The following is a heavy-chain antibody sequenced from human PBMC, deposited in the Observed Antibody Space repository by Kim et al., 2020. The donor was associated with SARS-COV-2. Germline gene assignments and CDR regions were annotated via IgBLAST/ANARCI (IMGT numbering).Heavy chain of an antibody. CDR3: ARVWGASPRMDV. CDR2: LSAHSGYT. Sequence: ASVKVSCKTSGYTFSNYGMSWVRQAPGQGLEWMGWLSAHSGYTSYAQKFQDRVTMTTDTPTRTVHMELRSLRYDDTAVYYCARVWGASPRMDVWGQGTAVTVSS. V-gene: IGHV1-18*04. D-gene: IGHD1-26*01. J-gene: IGHJ6*02. CDR1: GYTFSNYG.